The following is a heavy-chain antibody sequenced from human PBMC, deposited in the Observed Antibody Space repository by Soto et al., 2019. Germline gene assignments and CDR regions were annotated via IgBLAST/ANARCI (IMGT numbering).Heavy chain of an antibody. J-gene: IGHJ4*02. CDR1: GFTFSSYG. CDR2: ISYDGSNK. CDR3: AKDRTTMVRGVTRSPFDY. V-gene: IGHV3-30*18. D-gene: IGHD3-10*01. Sequence: GGSLRLSCAASGFTFSSYGMHWVRQAPGKGLEWVAVISYDGSNKYYADSVKGRFTISRDNSKNTLYLQMNSLRAEDTAVYYCAKDRTTMVRGVTRSPFDYWGQGXLVTVHS.